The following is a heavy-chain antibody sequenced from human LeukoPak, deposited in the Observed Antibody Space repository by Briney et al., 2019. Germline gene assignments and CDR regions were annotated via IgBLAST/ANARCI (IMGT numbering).Heavy chain of an antibody. J-gene: IGHJ4*02. D-gene: IGHD2/OR15-2a*01. Sequence: GGSLRLSCTVSGFTFSKNAIRWVRQAPGKGLEWVAAIRASGSPTSYAESVKDRFTIPRDNAKNTICLQMDRQRAEDTAIYYCAKVFSTYYFDSWGQGTLVTVSS. CDR2: IRASGSPT. CDR1: GFTFSKNA. V-gene: IGHV3-23*01. CDR3: AKVFSTYYFDS.